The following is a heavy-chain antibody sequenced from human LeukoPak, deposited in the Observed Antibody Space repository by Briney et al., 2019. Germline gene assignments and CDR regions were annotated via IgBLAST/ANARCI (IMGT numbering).Heavy chain of an antibody. D-gene: IGHD2-2*01. CDR3: ARGLAGYCSSTSCYSGLDI. CDR2: IYSIGNT. V-gene: IGHV4-61*02. Sequence: SETLSLTCTVSGGSISSDTYFWSWIRQPAGKGLEWIGRIYSIGNTNYNPSLRSRITMSVDTSKDQFSLKLSSVTVADTAVYYCARGLAGYCSSTSCYSGLDIWGQGTMVTVSS. CDR1: GGSISSDTYF. J-gene: IGHJ3*02.